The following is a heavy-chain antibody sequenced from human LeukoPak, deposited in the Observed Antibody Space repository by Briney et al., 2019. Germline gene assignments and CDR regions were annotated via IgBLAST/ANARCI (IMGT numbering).Heavy chain of an antibody. D-gene: IGHD3-22*01. CDR1: GGSISSSNYY. V-gene: IGHV4-39*01. Sequence: SETLSLTCTVSGGSISSSNYYWGWIRQPPGKGLEWIGSIYYSENTYYNPSLKSRVTISIDTSKNQFYLKLSSLTAADTAVYYCARRDDSSGYHKIFDYWGPGTLVTVSS. CDR2: IYYSENT. CDR3: ARRDDSSGYHKIFDY. J-gene: IGHJ4*02.